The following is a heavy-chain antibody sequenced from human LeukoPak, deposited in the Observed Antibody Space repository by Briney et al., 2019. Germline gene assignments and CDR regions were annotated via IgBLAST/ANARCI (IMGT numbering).Heavy chain of an antibody. Sequence: GGSLRLSCAPSGFTFSSYAMSWVRPAPGKGLGWVLAISCSGGSTYYAASVKGRFTISRDKSKNTLYLQMNSLRAEDTAVYYCAKDNRGLVATPFDYWGQGTLVTVSS. D-gene: IGHD5-12*01. J-gene: IGHJ4*02. V-gene: IGHV3-23*01. CDR3: AKDNRGLVATPFDY. CDR2: ISCSGGST. CDR1: GFTFSSYA.